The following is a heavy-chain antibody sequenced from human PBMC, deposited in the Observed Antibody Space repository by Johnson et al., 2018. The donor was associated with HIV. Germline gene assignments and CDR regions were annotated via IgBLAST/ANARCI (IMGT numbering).Heavy chain of an antibody. V-gene: IGHV3-11*01. CDR3: AKAGYDYVWGSYKGAFDI. D-gene: IGHD3-16*01. CDR1: GFSFSDYY. J-gene: IGHJ3*02. Sequence: QVQLVESGGGLVKPGGSLRLSCAASGFSFSDYYMNWIRQAPGKGLEWVSYISSSGSTIYYADSVKGRFTISRDNAKNSLYLQMNSLRAEYTALYYCAKAGYDYVWGSYKGAFDIWGQGTTVTVSP. CDR2: ISSSGSTI.